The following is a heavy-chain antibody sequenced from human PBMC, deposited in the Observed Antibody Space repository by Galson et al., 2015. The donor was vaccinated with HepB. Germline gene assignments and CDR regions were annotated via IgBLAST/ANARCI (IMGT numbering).Heavy chain of an antibody. J-gene: IGHJ4*02. CDR2: VYYSGST. CDR1: GGSISSYY. CDR3: ARAPGYSSSWYYFDY. Sequence: ETLSLTCSVSGGSISSYYWSWIRQPPGKGLEWIGYVYYSGSTNYNPSLKSRLTISVDTSKNQFSLKLSSVTAADTAVYYCARAPGYSSSWYYFDYWGQGTLVTVSS. D-gene: IGHD6-13*01. V-gene: IGHV4-59*01.